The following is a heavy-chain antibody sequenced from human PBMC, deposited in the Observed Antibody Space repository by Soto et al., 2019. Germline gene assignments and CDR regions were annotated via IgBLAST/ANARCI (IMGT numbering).Heavy chain of an antibody. CDR3: ARGPYYDLIWNYYYMDV. V-gene: IGHV4-59*08. CDR2: IYYSGST. J-gene: IGHJ6*03. CDR1: GGSISGHY. Sequence: QVQLQESGPGLVKPSETLSLSCNVSGGSISGHYWSWVRQTPGKGLEWIGYIYYSGSTNYNPSLKRRVTISGDTSKNHFSRRLTSVTAADTAVYYCARGPYYDLIWNYYYMDVWGKGTTVTVSS. D-gene: IGHD3-16*01.